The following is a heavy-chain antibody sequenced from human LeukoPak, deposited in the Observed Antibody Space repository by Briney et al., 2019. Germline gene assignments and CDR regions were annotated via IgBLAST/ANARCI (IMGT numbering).Heavy chain of an antibody. V-gene: IGHV3-7*01. CDR3: ARVVMRRGSDFGY. CDR2: INPDGSEK. Sequence: GGSLRLSCAASGFSFGSSWMDWVRQAPGKGLEWVASINPDGSEKYSVDSVEGRFTTSRDNAKNLLYLQVNSLRAEDTAVYYCARVVMRRGSDFGYWGQGTLVTVSS. J-gene: IGHJ4*02. D-gene: IGHD3-10*01. CDR1: GFSFGSSW.